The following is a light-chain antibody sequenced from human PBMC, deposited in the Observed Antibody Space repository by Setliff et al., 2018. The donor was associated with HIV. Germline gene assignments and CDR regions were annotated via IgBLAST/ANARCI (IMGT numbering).Light chain of an antibody. CDR2: DVS. J-gene: IGLJ1*01. Sequence: QSALTQPASVSGSPGQSITISCTGTSSDVGAYNYVSWYQQHPGKAPKLMIYDVSKRPSGVSNRFSGSKSGNTASLTISGRQAEDEADYYCSSYTSSSPPYVFGTGTKVTVL. CDR1: SSDVGAYNY. CDR3: SSYTSSSPPYV. V-gene: IGLV2-14*01.